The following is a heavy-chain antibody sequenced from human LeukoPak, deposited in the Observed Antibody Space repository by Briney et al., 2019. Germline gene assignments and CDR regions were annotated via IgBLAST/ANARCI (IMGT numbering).Heavy chain of an antibody. CDR2: IVVGSGNT. CDR3: AARITGPPEFDY. J-gene: IGHJ4*02. CDR1: GFTFTSSA. V-gene: IGHV1-58*02. D-gene: IGHD1-20*01. Sequence: SVKVSFKASGFTFTSSAMQWVRQARGQRIEWIGWIVVGSGNTNYTQKFQERVTIPRDMSTSTPYMELSTLRSEDTAVYYCAARITGPPEFDYWGQGTLVTVSS.